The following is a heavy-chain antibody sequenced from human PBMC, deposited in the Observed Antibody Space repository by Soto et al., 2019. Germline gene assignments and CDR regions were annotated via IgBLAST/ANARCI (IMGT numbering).Heavy chain of an antibody. CDR3: ARARSSGYYSGYFDY. J-gene: IGHJ4*02. D-gene: IGHD3-22*01. Sequence: ASVKVSCKASGYTFTGYYMHWVRQAPGQGLEWMGWINPNSGGTNYAQKFQGWVTMTRDTSISTAYMELSSLRSEDTAVYYCARARSSGYYSGYFDYWGQGTLVTVSS. CDR2: INPNSGGT. V-gene: IGHV1-2*04. CDR1: GYTFTGYY.